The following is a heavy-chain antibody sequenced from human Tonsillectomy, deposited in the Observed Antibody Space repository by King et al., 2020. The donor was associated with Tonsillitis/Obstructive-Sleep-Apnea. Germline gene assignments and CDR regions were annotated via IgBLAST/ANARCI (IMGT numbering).Heavy chain of an antibody. D-gene: IGHD2-15*01. CDR1: GFTFSSYA. CDR2: ISYDGSNK. V-gene: IGHV3-30*01. CDR3: ARFYCSGGVCYRNNDE. J-gene: IGHJ4*02. Sequence: VQLVESGGGVVQPGRSLRLSCAASGFTFSSYAMHWVRQAPGKGLEWVSVISYDGSNKYYADSVKGRFTISRDNSKNTLYLQMNSLRAEDTAVYYCARFYCSGGVCYRNNDEWGQGTLVTASS.